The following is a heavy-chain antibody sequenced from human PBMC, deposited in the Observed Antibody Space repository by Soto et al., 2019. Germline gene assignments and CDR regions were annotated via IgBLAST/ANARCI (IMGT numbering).Heavy chain of an antibody. J-gene: IGHJ4*02. V-gene: IGHV1-69*13. CDR3: AGVSTRGVVTAIYFDY. D-gene: IGHD2-21*02. CDR1: GGTFSSYA. CDR2: IIPIFGTA. Sequence: ASVKVSCKASGGTFSSYAISWVRQAPGQGLEWMGGIIPIFGTANYAQKFQGRVTITADESTSTAYMELSSLRSEDTAVYYCAGVSTRGVVTAIYFDYWGQGTLVTVSS.